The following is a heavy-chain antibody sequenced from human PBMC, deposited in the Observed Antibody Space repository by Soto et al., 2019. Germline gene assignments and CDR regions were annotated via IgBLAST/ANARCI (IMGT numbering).Heavy chain of an antibody. CDR3: VRGPEELVYYNSIDV. D-gene: IGHD3-10*01. CDR1: VFTVSDYD. J-gene: IGHJ6*02. Sequence: GGSLRLACEASVFTVSDYDMSWIRKVPGKGLEWVSYISIGGTPIYYADSVKGRFTISRDNAQNSLYLHMTSLTAEDTALYYCVRGPEELVYYNSIDVWGQGTTVTVSS. CDR2: ISIGGTPI. V-gene: IGHV3-11*01.